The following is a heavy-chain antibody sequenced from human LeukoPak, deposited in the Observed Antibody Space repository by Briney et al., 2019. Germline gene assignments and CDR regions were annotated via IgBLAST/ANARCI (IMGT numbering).Heavy chain of an antibody. CDR2: ISSSSSTM. D-gene: IGHD3-22*01. CDR1: GFTFSSYS. V-gene: IGHV3-48*01. Sequence: GGSLRLSCAASGFTFSSYSMNWVRQAPGKGLEWVSYISSSSSTMYYADSVKGRFTISRDNAKNSLYLQMNSLRAEDTAVYYCARDFLDSSGYYYEDYYYYYGMDVWGQGTTVTVSS. CDR3: ARDFLDSSGYYYEDYYYYYGMDV. J-gene: IGHJ6*02.